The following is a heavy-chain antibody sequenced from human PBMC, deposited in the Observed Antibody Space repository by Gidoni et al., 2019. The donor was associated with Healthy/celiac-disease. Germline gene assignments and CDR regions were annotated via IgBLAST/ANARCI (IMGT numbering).Heavy chain of an antibody. J-gene: IGHJ4*02. CDR2: IYTSGST. CDR1: GGSISSGSSS. Sequence: QVQLQESGPGLVKPPQTLSLTCTFYGGSISSGSSSRSWIRQPAGKGLEWIGRIYTSGSTNYNPSLKSRVTISVDTSKNQFSLKLSSVTAADTAVYYCARGESDYYDSSGYRGYFDYWGQGTLVTVSS. CDR3: ARGESDYYDSSGYRGYFDY. D-gene: IGHD3-22*01. V-gene: IGHV4-61*02.